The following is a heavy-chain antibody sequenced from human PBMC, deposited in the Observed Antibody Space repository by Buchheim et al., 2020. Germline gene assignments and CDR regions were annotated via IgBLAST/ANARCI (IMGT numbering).Heavy chain of an antibody. J-gene: IGHJ4*02. Sequence: QVQLVESGGGVVQPGRSLRLSCAASGFTFSSYGMHWVRQAPGKGLEWVAVISYDGSNKYYADSVKGRFTISRDNSKNTLYLQMNRLRAEDTAVYYCAKDAAGSSDYFDYWGQGTL. CDR3: AKDAAGSSDYFDY. CDR2: ISYDGSNK. D-gene: IGHD2-2*01. CDR1: GFTFSSYG. V-gene: IGHV3-30*18.